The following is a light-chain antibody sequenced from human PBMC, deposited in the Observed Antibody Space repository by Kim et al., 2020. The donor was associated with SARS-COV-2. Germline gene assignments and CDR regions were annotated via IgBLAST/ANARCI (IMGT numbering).Light chain of an antibody. V-gene: IGKV3-11*01. Sequence: PGEGATLSCRASHSVGSSGAWYQQTRGQAPRLLSYDAAIRATGIPDRFSGSGYETDFTLTISGLEPEDFEIYYCQQQSKWPPAPSFGGGTKVDIK. CDR3: QQQSKWPPAPS. CDR2: DAA. CDR1: HSVGSS. J-gene: IGKJ4*01.